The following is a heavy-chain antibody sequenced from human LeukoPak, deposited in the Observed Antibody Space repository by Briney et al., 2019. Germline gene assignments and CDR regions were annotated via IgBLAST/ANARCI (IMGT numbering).Heavy chain of an antibody. V-gene: IGHV1-2*02. D-gene: IGHD2-2*01. CDR1: GYTFTGYY. CDR2: INPNSGGT. CDR3: AIYXXLXYYYYGMDV. Sequence: ASVKVSCKASGYTFTGYYMHWVRQAPGQGLEWMGWINPNSGGTNYAQKFQGRVTMTRDTSISTAYMELSRLRSDDTAVYYCAIYXXLXYYYYGMDVWGQGTTVTVS. J-gene: IGHJ6*02.